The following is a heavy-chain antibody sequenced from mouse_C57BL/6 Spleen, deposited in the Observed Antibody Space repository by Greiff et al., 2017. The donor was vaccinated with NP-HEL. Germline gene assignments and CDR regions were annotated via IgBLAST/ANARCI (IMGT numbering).Heavy chain of an antibody. V-gene: IGHV14-4*01. Sequence: EVKLQESGAELVRPGASVKLSCTASGFNIKDDYMHWVKQRPEQGLEWIGWIDPENGDTEYASKFQGKATITADTSSNTAYLQLSSLTSEDTAVYYCTIDYGSSPWFAYWGQGTLVTVSA. CDR2: IDPENGDT. D-gene: IGHD1-1*01. J-gene: IGHJ3*01. CDR3: TIDYGSSPWFAY. CDR1: GFNIKDDY.